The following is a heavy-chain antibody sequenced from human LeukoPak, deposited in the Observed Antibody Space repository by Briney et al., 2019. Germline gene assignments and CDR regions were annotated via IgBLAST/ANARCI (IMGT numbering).Heavy chain of an antibody. CDR2: IIPILGIA. D-gene: IGHD5-12*01. Sequence: GASVRVSCKASGGTFSSYAISWVRQAPGQGLEWMGRIIPILGIANYAQKFQGRVTITADKSTSTAYMELSSLRSEDTAVYYCARDGRYSGSSDAFDIWGQGTMVTVSS. CDR3: ARDGRYSGSSDAFDI. J-gene: IGHJ3*02. CDR1: GGTFSSYA. V-gene: IGHV1-69*04.